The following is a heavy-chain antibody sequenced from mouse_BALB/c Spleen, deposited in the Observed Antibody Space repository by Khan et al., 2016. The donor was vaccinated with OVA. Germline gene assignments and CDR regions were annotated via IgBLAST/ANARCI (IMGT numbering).Heavy chain of an antibody. D-gene: IGHD1-1*01. CDR3: ARVYGEDFDY. CDR1: GYSITSDYA. V-gene: IGHV3-2*02. Sequence: EVQLVESGPGLVKPSQSLSLTCTVTGYSITSDYAWNWIRQFPGNKLEWMGFISYSGNTNYNPSLKSRISITRDKSKNQFFLQLNSVTTEDTATYYCARVYGEDFDYWGQGTTLTVSA. CDR2: ISYSGNT. J-gene: IGHJ2*01.